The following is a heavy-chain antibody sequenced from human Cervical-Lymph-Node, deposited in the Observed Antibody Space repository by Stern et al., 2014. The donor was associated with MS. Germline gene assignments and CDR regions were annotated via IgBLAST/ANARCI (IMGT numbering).Heavy chain of an antibody. CDR3: ARDKMHAFDY. J-gene: IGHJ4*02. CDR2: ISADSGNT. V-gene: IGHV1-18*01. CDR1: GYTFTTYG. Sequence: VQLVESGTEVKKPGASVLVSCKASGYTFTTYGITWVRQAPGQGLEWMGWISADSGNTKYAQKFQGRSTMTRDTTTGTAYMEVRSLRSEDTAVYYCARDKMHAFDYWGQGTQVTVPS. D-gene: IGHD2-8*01.